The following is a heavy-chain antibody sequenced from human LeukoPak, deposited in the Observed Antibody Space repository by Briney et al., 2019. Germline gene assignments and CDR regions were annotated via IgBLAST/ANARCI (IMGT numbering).Heavy chain of an antibody. CDR2: ISAGGGVT. Sequence: GGSLRLSCAVSGVTFSNYAMVWARQAPGKGLDWVSSISAGGGVTSNADSVKGRFTISRDNSKNTLYLQMNSLRAEDTAMYYCAKAARTTVTYSFDSWGQGTLVTVSS. V-gene: IGHV3-23*01. D-gene: IGHD4-17*01. CDR1: GVTFSNYA. CDR3: AKAARTTVTYSFDS. J-gene: IGHJ4*02.